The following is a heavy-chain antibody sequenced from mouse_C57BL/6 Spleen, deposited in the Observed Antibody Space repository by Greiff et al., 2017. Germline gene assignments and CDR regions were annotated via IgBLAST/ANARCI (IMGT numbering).Heavy chain of an antibody. V-gene: IGHV1-82*01. CDR2: IYPGDGDT. D-gene: IGHD2-4*01. J-gene: IGHJ3*01. CDR3: ARYDYDGRAWFAY. CDR1: GYAFSSSW. Sequence: VHLVESGPELVKPGASVKISCKASGYAFSSSWMNWVKQRPGKGLEWIGRIYPGDGDTNYNGKFKGKATLTAAKSSSTAYMQLSSLTSEDSAVYFCARYDYDGRAWFAYWGQGTLVTVSA.